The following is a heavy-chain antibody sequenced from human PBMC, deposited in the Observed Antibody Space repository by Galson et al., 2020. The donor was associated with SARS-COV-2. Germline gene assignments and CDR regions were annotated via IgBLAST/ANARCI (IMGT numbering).Heavy chain of an antibody. V-gene: IGHV4-34*01. J-gene: IGHJ4*02. CDR2: INQNGRV. D-gene: IGHD6-19*01. Sequence: ETSETLPLTCAVYGGSFTGYYWTWIRQSPGKGLEWIGDINQNGRVNYNPSLESRVTISLDASKNQFSLNLLSVTAADTAVYYCARAPNLGFSSGWYLYWGQGTLVTVSS. CDR1: GGSFTGYY. CDR3: ARAPNLGFSSGWYLY.